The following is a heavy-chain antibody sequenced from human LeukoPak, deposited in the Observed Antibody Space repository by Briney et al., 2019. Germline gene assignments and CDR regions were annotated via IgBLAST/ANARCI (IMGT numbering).Heavy chain of an antibody. CDR2: IYYSGST. Sequence: KPSETLSLTCTVSGGSISSSSYYWGWIRQPPGKGLEWIGSIYYSGSTYYNPSLKSRVTISVDTSKNQFSLKLSSVTAADTAVYYCARIIAAHPGMYFDYWGQGTLVTVSS. CDR1: GGSISSSSYY. D-gene: IGHD6-6*01. J-gene: IGHJ4*02. V-gene: IGHV4-39*07. CDR3: ARIIAAHPGMYFDY.